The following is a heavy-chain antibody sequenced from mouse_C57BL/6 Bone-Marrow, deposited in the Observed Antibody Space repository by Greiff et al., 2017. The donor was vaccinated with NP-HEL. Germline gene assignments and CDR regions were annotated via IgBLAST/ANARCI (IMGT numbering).Heavy chain of an antibody. CDR3: AREVRDGYYVGAWFAY. V-gene: IGHV1-52*01. Sequence: VQLQQPGAELVRPGSSVKLSCKASGYTFTSYWMHWVKQRPIQGLEWIGNIDPSDSETHYNQKFKDKATLTVDKSSSTAYMQLSSLTSEDSAVYYCAREVRDGYYVGAWFAYWGQGTLVTVSA. J-gene: IGHJ3*01. CDR1: GYTFTSYW. CDR2: IDPSDSET. D-gene: IGHD2-3*01.